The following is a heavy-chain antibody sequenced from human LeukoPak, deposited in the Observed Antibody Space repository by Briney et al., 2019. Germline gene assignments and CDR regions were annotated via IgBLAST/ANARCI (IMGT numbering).Heavy chain of an antibody. J-gene: IGHJ4*02. Sequence: PGGSLRLSCAASGFTFSSCAMSWVRQAPGKGLEWVSGVGGRGGDTSYAGSVKGRLTISRDNSKNTLYLQMNSLRVEDTAVYYCAKEGEHRHFDFDYWGQGILVTVSS. CDR3: AKEGEHRHFDFDY. D-gene: IGHD3-9*01. CDR2: VGGRGGDT. CDR1: GFTFSSCA. V-gene: IGHV3-23*01.